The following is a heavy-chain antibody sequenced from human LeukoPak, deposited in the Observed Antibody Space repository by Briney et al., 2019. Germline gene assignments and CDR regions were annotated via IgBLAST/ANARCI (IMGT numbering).Heavy chain of an antibody. CDR1: GLXFSTYW. CDR2: IKRDGSET. J-gene: IGHJ4*02. V-gene: IGHV3-7*02. Sequence: GGSLRLSCAASGLXFSTYWMSWVRQAPGKGLEWVANIKRDGSETYYVDSVKGRFTISRDNAKKSLYLQMNSLRAEDTAVFYCASFNFGSGSHDHWGQGTLVTVSS. D-gene: IGHD3-10*01. CDR3: ASFNFGSGSHDH.